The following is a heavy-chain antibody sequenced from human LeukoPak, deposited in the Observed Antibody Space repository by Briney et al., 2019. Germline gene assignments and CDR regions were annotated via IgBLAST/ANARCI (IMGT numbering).Heavy chain of an antibody. CDR3: ARVDLSSGDYGPPVDDY. J-gene: IGHJ4*02. CDR1: GFTFSSYS. V-gene: IGHV3-21*01. CDR2: ISSSSSYI. Sequence: GGSLRLSCAASGFTFSSYSMNWVRQAPGKGLEWVSSISSSSSYIYYADSVKGRFTISRDNAKNSLYLQINSLRAEDTAVYYCARVDLSSGDYGPPVDDYWGQGTLVTVSS. D-gene: IGHD4-17*01.